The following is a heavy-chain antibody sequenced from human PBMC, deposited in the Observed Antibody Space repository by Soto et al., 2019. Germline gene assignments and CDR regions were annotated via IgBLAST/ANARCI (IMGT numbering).Heavy chain of an antibody. CDR3: VRVVEAAPADTDFDX. Sequence: SETLSLPCDASGGSIDNIHSFWGWGRQPHGRGLEFLGSDYYSGGTYYNPSLKSRVTVSVDTSKNQVSLRVRSVTVAETAMYYWVRVVEAAPADTDFDXLGQGLVGTVSX. CDR1: GGSIDNIHSF. D-gene: IGHD2-21*01. CDR2: DYYSGGT. J-gene: IGHJ4*02. V-gene: IGHV4-39*01.